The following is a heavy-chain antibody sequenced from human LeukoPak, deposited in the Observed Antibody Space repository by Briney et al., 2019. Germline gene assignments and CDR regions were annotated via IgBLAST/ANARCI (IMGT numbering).Heavy chain of an antibody. J-gene: IGHJ4*02. V-gene: IGHV4-39*07. CDR2: IYYSGST. Sequence: SETLSLTCTVSGGSISSSSYYWGWIRQPPGKGLEWIGSIYYSGSTNYNPSLKSRVTISVDTSKNQFSLKLSSVTAADTAVYYCASLNSLAVADSDYWGQGTLVTVSS. CDR3: ASLNSLAVADSDY. D-gene: IGHD6-19*01. CDR1: GGSISSSSYY.